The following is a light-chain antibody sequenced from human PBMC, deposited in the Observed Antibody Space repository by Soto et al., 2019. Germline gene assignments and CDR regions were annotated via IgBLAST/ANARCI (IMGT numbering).Light chain of an antibody. CDR2: DAS. J-gene: IGKJ4*01. Sequence: EIVLTQSPGTLSLSPGERATLSCRASQSVSSSYLAWYQQKPGQAPRLLIYDASSRATGIPDRFNGSGSGTDFTLTISRLEPEDFAVYYCQQYGSSPAFGGGTKVEIK. CDR3: QQYGSSPA. V-gene: IGKV3-20*01. CDR1: QSVSSSY.